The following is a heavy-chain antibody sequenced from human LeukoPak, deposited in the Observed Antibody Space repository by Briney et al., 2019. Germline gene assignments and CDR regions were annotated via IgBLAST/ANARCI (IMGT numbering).Heavy chain of an antibody. V-gene: IGHV4-59*01. D-gene: IGHD1-26*01. J-gene: IGHJ4*02. Sequence: PSETLSLTCTVSGGSISSYYWSWFRQPPGKGLEWIGYIYYSGSTNYNPSLKSRVTISVDTSKNQLSLKPSSVTAADTAVYYCARSSGSDYWGQGTLVTVSS. CDR1: GGSISSYY. CDR3: ARSSGSDY. CDR2: IYYSGST.